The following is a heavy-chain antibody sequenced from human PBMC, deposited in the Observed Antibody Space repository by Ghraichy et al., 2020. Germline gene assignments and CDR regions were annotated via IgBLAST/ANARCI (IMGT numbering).Heavy chain of an antibody. CDR1: GFTLSDFW. D-gene: IGHD4-23*01. V-gene: IGHV3-7*01. Sequence: GGSLRLSCVASGFTLSDFWMSWVRQVPGRGLEWVANINREGSAQYYVASVRGRFTISRDNAKSSLFLQMDSLSVEDTALHYCARGGGNFDLWGQGSLVTVSS. CDR3: ARGGGNFDL. J-gene: IGHJ4*02. CDR2: INREGSAQ.